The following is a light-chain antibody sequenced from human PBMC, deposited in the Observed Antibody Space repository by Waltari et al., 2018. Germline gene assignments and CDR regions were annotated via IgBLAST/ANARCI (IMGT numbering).Light chain of an antibody. CDR2: EDI. CDR3: FSIDSSGNYRV. CDR1: ALPKNY. J-gene: IGLJ3*02. Sequence: SYELTQPPSVSVSPGQTARITCSGDALPKNYAYWYQQKSGQAPVLVIYEDIKRPSGIPERLSGSSSGTRATLTIRGAQVEDEADYYCFSIDSSGNYRVFGGGTKLTVL. V-gene: IGLV3-10*01.